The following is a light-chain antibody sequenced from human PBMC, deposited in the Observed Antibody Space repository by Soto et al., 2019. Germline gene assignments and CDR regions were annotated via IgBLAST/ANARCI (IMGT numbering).Light chain of an antibody. J-gene: IGLJ1*01. CDR3: AAWADSLSRHDYV. Sequence: QCVLTQPPSVSGAPGQRVTISCTWSRSNIGSNYGYCYQHLPGTAPKLLIYRNNQRPAGVPDRFSGSKSGTSASLAISGLRSEDEADYICAAWADSLSRHDYVCGTGTKVPVL. V-gene: IGLV1-47*01. CDR2: RNN. CDR1: RSNIGSNY.